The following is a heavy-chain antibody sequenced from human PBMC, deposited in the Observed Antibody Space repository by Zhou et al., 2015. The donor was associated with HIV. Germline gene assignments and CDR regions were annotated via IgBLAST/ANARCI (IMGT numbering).Heavy chain of an antibody. CDR3: ARDEYYYGSGSSPLYPGWFYYYYMDV. Sequence: QVQLVQSGAEVKKPGSSVKVSCKASGGTFSSYAISWVRQAPGQGLEWMGGIIPIFGTANYAQKFQGRVTITADESTSTAYMELSSLRSEDTAVYYCARDEYYYGSGSSPLYPGWFYYYYMDVWGKGTTVTVSS. CDR1: GGTFSSYA. D-gene: IGHD3-10*01. J-gene: IGHJ6*03. CDR2: IIPIFGTA. V-gene: IGHV1-69*01.